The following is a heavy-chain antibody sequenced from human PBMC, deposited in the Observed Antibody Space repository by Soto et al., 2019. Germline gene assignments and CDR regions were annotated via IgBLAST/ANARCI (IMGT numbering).Heavy chain of an antibody. J-gene: IGHJ4*02. CDR1: GGSISSSSYY. V-gene: IGHV4-39*01. Sequence: SETLSLTCTVSGGSISSSSYYWGWIRQPPGKGLEWIGSIYYSGSTYYNPSLKGRVTISVDTSKNQFSLKLSSVTATDTAVYYCARQGAHTPGPLRFLEWLLSWGLDYWGQGTLVTVSS. CDR3: ARQGAHTPGPLRFLEWLLSWGLDY. CDR2: IYYSGST. D-gene: IGHD3-3*01.